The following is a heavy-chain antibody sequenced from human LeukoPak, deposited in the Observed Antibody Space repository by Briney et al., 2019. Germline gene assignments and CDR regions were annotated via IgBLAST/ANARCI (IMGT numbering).Heavy chain of an antibody. D-gene: IGHD4-17*01. CDR1: GYSFSIYG. CDR2: ISASDGTT. V-gene: IGHV1-18*01. Sequence: ASVKVSCKASGYSFSIYGITWARQAPGQGLEYLGWISASDGTTNYAQKVQDRVTMTTDTSTSTGYLELRSLRSEDTAVYYCARCGAAVTTHFSHWGQGTLVTVSS. J-gene: IGHJ4*02. CDR3: ARCGAAVTTHFSH.